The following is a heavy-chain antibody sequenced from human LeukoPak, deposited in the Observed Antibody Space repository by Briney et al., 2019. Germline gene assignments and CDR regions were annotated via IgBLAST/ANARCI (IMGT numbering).Heavy chain of an antibody. J-gene: IGHJ3*02. V-gene: IGHV3-23*01. CDR1: GFTFSSYA. CDR2: FSGSGGST. D-gene: IGHD3-22*01. CDR3: ARDWLNYYDSSGYPFDAFDI. Sequence: GGSLRLSCAASGFTFSSYAMSWVRQAPGKGLECISGFSGSGGSTYYADSVKGRFTISRDNSKNTLYLQMNSLRAEDTAVYYCARDWLNYYDSSGYPFDAFDIWGQGTMVTVSS.